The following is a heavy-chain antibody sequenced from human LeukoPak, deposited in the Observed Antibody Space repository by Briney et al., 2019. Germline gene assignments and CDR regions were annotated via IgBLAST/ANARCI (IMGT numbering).Heavy chain of an antibody. CDR1: GGSISSSSYY. D-gene: IGHD1-26*01. Sequence: SETLSLTCTVSGGSISSSSYYWGWIRQPPGKGLEWIGSIYYSGSNYYNPSLKSRVTISVDTSKNQFSLKLSSVTAADTAVYYCARAGRGSAGWFDPWGQGTLVTVSS. CDR2: IYYSGSN. J-gene: IGHJ5*02. V-gene: IGHV4-39*07. CDR3: ARAGRGSAGWFDP.